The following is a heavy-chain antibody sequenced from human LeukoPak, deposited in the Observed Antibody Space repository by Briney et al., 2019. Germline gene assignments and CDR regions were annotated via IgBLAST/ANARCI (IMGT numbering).Heavy chain of an antibody. D-gene: IGHD5-18*01. CDR1: NGSISSLY. Sequence: SETLSLTCTVSNGSISSLYWTWIRQPPGKGLEWIGYIYYTGTTDYNPSLKSRVTISVDTSKNQFSLKLSSVTAADTAVYYCARGYGRYFDYWGQGTLVTVSS. CDR2: IYYTGTT. J-gene: IGHJ4*02. V-gene: IGHV4-59*11. CDR3: ARGYGRYFDY.